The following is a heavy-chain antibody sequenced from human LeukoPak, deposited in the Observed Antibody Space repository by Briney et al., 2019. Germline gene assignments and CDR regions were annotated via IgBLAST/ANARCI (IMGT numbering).Heavy chain of an antibody. CDR1: GYTFTGYY. V-gene: IGHV1-2*02. D-gene: IGHD5/OR15-5a*01. J-gene: IGHJ4*02. CDR2: INPNSGGT. CDR3: ASLGKARCDSVCCHLTN. Sequence: ASVKVSCKASGYTFTGYYMHWVRQAPGQGLEWMGWINPNSGGTNYAQKFQGRVTMTRDTSISTAYMELSRLRSDDTAVYYCASLGKARCDSVCCHLTNWGQGTLVTVSS.